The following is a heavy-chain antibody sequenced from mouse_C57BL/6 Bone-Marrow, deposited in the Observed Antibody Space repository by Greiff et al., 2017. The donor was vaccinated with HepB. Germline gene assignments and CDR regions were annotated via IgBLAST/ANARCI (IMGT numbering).Heavy chain of an antibody. CDR1: GYTFTSYW. J-gene: IGHJ1*03. CDR3: ARGGDYSNSEDGYFDV. V-gene: IGHV1-69*01. CDR2: IDPSDSYT. D-gene: IGHD2-5*01. Sequence: QVQLQQPGAELVMPGASVKLSCKASGYTFTSYWMHWVKQRPGQGLEWIGEIDPSDSYTNYNQKFKGKSTLTVDKSASTAYMQLSSLTSEDSAVYYCARGGDYSNSEDGYFDVWGTGTTVTVSS.